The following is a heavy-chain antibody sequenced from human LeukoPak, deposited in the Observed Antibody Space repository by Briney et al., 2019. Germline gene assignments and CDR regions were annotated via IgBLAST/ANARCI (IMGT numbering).Heavy chain of an antibody. J-gene: IGHJ3*02. CDR3: ARDRGSSIRGAQNAFDI. D-gene: IGHD3-10*01. V-gene: IGHV4-30-2*01. CDR1: GGSIGSAGYY. Sequence: NPSETLSLTCTVSGGSIGSAGYYWSWIRQPPGKGLEWIGYIYHSGSTSYNPSLTSRVTISVDRSKNQFSLKLTSVTAADTAVYYCARDRGSSIRGAQNAFDIWGQGTMVTVSS. CDR2: IYHSGST.